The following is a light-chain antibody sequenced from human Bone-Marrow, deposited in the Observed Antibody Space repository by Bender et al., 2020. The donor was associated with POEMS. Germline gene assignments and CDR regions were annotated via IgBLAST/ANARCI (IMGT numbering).Light chain of an antibody. V-gene: IGLV3-21*02. CDR3: QAWDSSTAGVV. J-gene: IGLJ2*01. CDR1: NIGSKS. CDR2: DDS. Sequence: SYVLTQTPSVSVAPGQTARLTCGGDNIGSKSVHWYQQKPGQAPVLVVYDDSERSSGIPERFSGSNSANTATLTISRVEAGDEADYYCQAWDSSTAGVVFGGGSKLTVL.